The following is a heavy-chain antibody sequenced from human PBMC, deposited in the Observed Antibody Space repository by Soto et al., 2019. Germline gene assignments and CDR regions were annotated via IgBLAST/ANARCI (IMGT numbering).Heavy chain of an antibody. CDR1: GFSSRSYS. Sequence: GGSLRLSCAASGFSSRSYSMNWVRQAPGKGLEWVSTISGSGTRAFYADSVKGRFTISSDNSKNTLYLQMNSLRAEDTAVFYCAKDSGLYYDSSGYYGFFDSWGQGTLVTVSS. J-gene: IGHJ4*02. D-gene: IGHD3-22*01. CDR2: ISGSGTRA. V-gene: IGHV3-23*01. CDR3: AKDSGLYYDSSGYYGFFDS.